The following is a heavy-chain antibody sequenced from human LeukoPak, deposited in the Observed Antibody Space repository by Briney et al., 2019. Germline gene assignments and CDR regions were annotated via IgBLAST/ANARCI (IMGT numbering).Heavy chain of an antibody. Sequence: PSETLSLTCAVYGGSFSGYYWSWIRQPPGKGLEWIGEINHSGSTNYNPSLKSRVTISVDTSKNQFSLKLSSVTAADTAVYYCARGRSSGYYYVSASRWYFDPWGRGTLVTVSS. V-gene: IGHV4-34*01. CDR1: GGSFSGYY. D-gene: IGHD3-22*01. CDR3: ARGRSSGYYYVSASRWYFDP. J-gene: IGHJ2*01. CDR2: INHSGST.